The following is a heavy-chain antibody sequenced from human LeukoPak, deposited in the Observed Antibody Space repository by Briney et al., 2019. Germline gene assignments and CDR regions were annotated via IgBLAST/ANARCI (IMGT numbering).Heavy chain of an antibody. CDR1: GYSFSSYS. J-gene: IGHJ4*02. V-gene: IGHV1-18*01. CDR2: ISAYSGNT. Sequence: ASVKVSCKASGYSFSSYSISWVRQAPGQGLEWMGWISAYSGNTNYAHKLQGRVTMTTDTSTSTAYMELSSLGSEDTAVYYCAAGLYYGSGSYYNVYWGQGTLVTVSS. D-gene: IGHD3-10*01. CDR3: AAGLYYGSGSYYNVY.